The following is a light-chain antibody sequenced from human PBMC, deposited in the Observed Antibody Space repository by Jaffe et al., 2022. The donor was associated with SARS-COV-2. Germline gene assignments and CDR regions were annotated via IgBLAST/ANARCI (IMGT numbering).Light chain of an antibody. CDR1: SSDVGTYNY. CDR2: EVT. CDR3: SSYVSTTSVL. J-gene: IGLJ2*01. V-gene: IGLV2-14*01. Sequence: QSALTQPASVSGSPGQSITISCTGTSSDVGTYNYVSWYQHHPGKAPKLMIYEVTNRPSGVSNRFSGSKSGLTASLSISGLQAEDEAYYYCSSYVSTTSVLFGGGTELTVL.